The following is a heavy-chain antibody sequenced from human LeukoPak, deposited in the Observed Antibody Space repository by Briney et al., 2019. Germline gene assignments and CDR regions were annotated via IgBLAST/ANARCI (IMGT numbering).Heavy chain of an antibody. V-gene: IGHV1-2*02. D-gene: IGHD6-13*01. CDR1: GYTFTGYY. J-gene: IGHJ4*02. CDR3: ARGRYTRAAGPPTLGY. CDR2: INPNSGGT. Sequence: ASVTVSCKASGYTFTGYYMHWVRQAPGQGLEWMGWINPNSGGTNYAQKFQGRVTMTRDTSISTAYMELSRLRSDDTAVYYCARGRYTRAAGPPTLGYWGQGTLVTVSS.